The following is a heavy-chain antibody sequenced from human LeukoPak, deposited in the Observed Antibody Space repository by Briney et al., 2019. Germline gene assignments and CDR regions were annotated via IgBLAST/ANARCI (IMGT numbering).Heavy chain of an antibody. CDR2: ISYDGSNK. CDR3: ARDRGQWLVEGAFDI. Sequence: PGRSLRLSCAASGFTFSSYAMHWVRQAPGRGLEWVAVISYDGSNKYYARSVKGRFTISRDNSKNTLYLQMNSLRAEDTAVHYCARDRGQWLVEGAFDIWGQGTMVTVS. D-gene: IGHD6-19*01. CDR1: GFTFSSYA. V-gene: IGHV3-30-3*01. J-gene: IGHJ3*02.